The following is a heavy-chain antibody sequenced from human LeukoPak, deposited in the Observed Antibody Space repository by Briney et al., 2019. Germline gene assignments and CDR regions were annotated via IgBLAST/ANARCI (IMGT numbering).Heavy chain of an antibody. J-gene: IGHJ4*02. D-gene: IGHD3-22*01. CDR1: GYTFTSLG. CDR3: ARDCDRSGYHCY. CDR2: ISGDNGNT. Sequence: VASVKVSCKASGYTFTSLGISWVRQAPGQGREWMGWISGDNGNTYDAHKLQGNVTSTTDTSTSTSYMEMSSRRSDDTAVYYCARDCDRSGYHCYWGQGTQVTVSS. V-gene: IGHV1-18*01.